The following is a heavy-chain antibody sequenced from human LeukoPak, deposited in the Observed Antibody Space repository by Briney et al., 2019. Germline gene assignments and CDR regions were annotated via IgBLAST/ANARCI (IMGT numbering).Heavy chain of an antibody. J-gene: IGHJ4*02. CDR2: MNPNSGNT. CDR3: ARSTMGARRRYDY. Sequence: ASVNVSCKASGDTFTTYDVNWVRQATGQGLEWMGWMNPNSGNTGYAQNFQGRVTMTMNTSITTAYMELTSLTSEDTAVYYCARSTMGARRRYDYWGLGTLVTVSS. CDR1: GDTFTTYD. D-gene: IGHD3-10*01. V-gene: IGHV1-8*01.